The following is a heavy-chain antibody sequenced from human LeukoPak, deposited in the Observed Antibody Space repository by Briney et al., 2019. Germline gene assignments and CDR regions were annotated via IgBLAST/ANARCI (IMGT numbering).Heavy chain of an antibody. CDR1: GFTFSSYS. D-gene: IGHD5-18*01. Sequence: PGGSLRLSCAASGFTFSSYSMNWVRQAPGKGLEWVSSISSSSSYIYYADSVKGRFTISRDNAKNSLYLQMNSLRAEDTAVYYCAREIHAMVTGFYDYWGQGTLVTVSS. CDR3: AREIHAMVTGFYDY. J-gene: IGHJ4*02. CDR2: ISSSSSYI. V-gene: IGHV3-21*01.